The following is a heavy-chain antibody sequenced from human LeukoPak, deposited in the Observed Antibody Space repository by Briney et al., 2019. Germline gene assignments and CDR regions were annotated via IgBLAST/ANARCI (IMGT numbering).Heavy chain of an antibody. CDR2: IWYDGSNK. CDR3: VTGPNYYGSGSYYRPFDY. D-gene: IGHD3-10*01. J-gene: IGHJ4*02. V-gene: IGHV3-33*08. Sequence: GGSLRLSCTFSGLTFHNYWVNWVPQAPGKGLEWVAVIWYDGSNKNYADSVKGRFTISRDNSKNTLYLQMNSLRDEDTAVYYCVTGPNYYGSGSYYRPFDYWGQGTLVTVSS. CDR1: GLTFHNYW.